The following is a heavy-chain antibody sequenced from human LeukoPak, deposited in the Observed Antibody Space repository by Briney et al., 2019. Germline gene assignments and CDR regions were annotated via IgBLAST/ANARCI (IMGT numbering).Heavy chain of an antibody. D-gene: IGHD2-15*01. Sequence: ASVKVSCKASGGTLSSYAISWVRQAPGQGLEWMGGIIPIFGTANYAQKFQGRVTITADKSTSTAYMELSSLRSEDTAVYYCGHCSRGSCYSNAFDIWGQGTMVTVSS. J-gene: IGHJ3*02. CDR1: GGTLSSYA. V-gene: IGHV1-69*06. CDR2: IIPIFGTA. CDR3: GHCSRGSCYSNAFDI.